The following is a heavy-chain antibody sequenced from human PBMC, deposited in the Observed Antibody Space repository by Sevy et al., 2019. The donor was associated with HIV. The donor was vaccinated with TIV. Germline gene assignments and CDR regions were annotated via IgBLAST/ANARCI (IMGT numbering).Heavy chain of an antibody. CDR1: GFTFSSYG. CDR2: ISYDGSNK. J-gene: IGHJ4*02. CDR3: AKDLADIVATIAGAFDY. V-gene: IGHV3-30*18. D-gene: IGHD5-12*01. Sequence: GGSLRLSCAASGFTFSSYGMHWVRQAPGKGLEWVAVISYDGSNKYYADSVKGRFTISRDNSKNTRYLQMNSLRAEDTAVYYCAKDLADIVATIAGAFDYWGQGTLVTVSS.